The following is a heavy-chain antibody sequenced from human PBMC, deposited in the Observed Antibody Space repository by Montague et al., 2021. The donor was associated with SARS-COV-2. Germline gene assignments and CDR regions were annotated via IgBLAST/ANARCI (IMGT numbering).Heavy chain of an antibody. CDR3: ARDPFGDYYGRGGYYILGFDY. D-gene: IGHD3-22*01. CDR2: ISWNSGSI. J-gene: IGHJ4*02. Sequence: SLILSCAASGFTFDDCAMHWVRQAPVKGLEWVSGISWNSGSIGYXDSVKGRFTISRDNAKNSLYLQMNSLRAEDTAVYYCARDPFGDYYGRGGYYILGFDYWGQGTLVTVSS. V-gene: IGHV3-9*01. CDR1: GFTFDDCA.